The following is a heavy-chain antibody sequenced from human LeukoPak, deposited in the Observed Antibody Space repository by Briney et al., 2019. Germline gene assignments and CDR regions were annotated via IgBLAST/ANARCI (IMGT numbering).Heavy chain of an antibody. CDR3: ATVYSNYDYFDY. Sequence: SVKVSCKASGGTFSSYAISWVRQAPGQGLEWMGGIIPIFGTANYAQKFQGRVTITADESTSAAYMELSSLRSEDTAVYYCATVYSNYDYFDYWGQGTLVTVSS. CDR2: IIPIFGTA. J-gene: IGHJ4*02. D-gene: IGHD4-11*01. V-gene: IGHV1-69*01. CDR1: GGTFSSYA.